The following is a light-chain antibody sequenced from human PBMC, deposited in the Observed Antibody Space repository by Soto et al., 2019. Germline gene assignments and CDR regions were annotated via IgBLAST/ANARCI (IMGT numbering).Light chain of an antibody. Sequence: EIVMTQSPATLSVSPGERATLSCRASQSVGNNLAWYHQKPGQAPRLLIYGASTRATGLPARFSGRGSGTEFTLTISSLQSEDFAVYYCQQYNNRPPFTFGGGTKVEIK. CDR3: QQYNNRPPFT. CDR1: QSVGNN. CDR2: GAS. J-gene: IGKJ4*01. V-gene: IGKV3-15*01.